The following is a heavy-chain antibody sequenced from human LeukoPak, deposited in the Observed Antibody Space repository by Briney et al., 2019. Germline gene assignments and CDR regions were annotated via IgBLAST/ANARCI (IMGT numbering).Heavy chain of an antibody. CDR1: GYTFTGYY. V-gene: IGHV1-2*02. CDR3: ARDDSSYLDY. CDR2: INPNSGAT. J-gene: IGHJ4*02. Sequence: GASVKVSCKASGYTFTGYYIHWVRQAPGQGLEWIGWINPNSGATSYAQNFQGRVTMTRDTSISTVYMELSGLRFDDTAVFYCARDDSSYLDYWGQGTLVIVSS. D-gene: IGHD3-22*01.